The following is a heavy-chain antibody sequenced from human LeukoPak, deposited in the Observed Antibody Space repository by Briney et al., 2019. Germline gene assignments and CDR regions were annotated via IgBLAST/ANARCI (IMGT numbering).Heavy chain of an antibody. V-gene: IGHV1-24*01. Sequence: ASVKVSCKASGYPLTKLSMHGVPQAPDKGFEWMGRFDPENGEILYAQQFQGRVTMTEYPSTDTAFMELSSLRSEDTAVYYCAVSVEYLLPDWFASWGAETLVTVSS. J-gene: IGHJ5*01. CDR3: AVSVEYLLPDWFAS. CDR1: GYPLTKLS. D-gene: IGHD2/OR15-2a*01. CDR2: FDPENGEI.